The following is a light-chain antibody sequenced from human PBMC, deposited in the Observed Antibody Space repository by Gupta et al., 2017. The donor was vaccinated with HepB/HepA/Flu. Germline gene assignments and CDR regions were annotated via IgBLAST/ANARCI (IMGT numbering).Light chain of an antibody. V-gene: IGKV3-20*01. CDR1: QSISSTN. Sequence: IVLTQSPGTLSLSPGERATLSCRASQSISSTNLAWYQQMSGQAPRLLIYGVSSRGTGIPDRFSGSGSGTDFTLTISRLEPEDFAVYYCQQYGSSPWTFGQGTKVEIK. J-gene: IGKJ1*01. CDR2: GVS. CDR3: QQYGSSPWT.